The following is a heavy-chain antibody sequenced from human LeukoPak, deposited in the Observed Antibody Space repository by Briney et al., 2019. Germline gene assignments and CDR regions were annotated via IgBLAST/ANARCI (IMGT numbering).Heavy chain of an antibody. CDR3: VKDDGWVQYAN. D-gene: IGHD5-24*01. J-gene: IGHJ4*02. Sequence: GGSLRLSCTVSGFTVRSNSMSWVRQAPGKGLEWVSFIYSDNTHYSDSVKGRFTISRDNSKNTVYLQMNSLSAEDAAVYYCVKDDGWVQYANWGQGTLVTVSS. CDR2: IYSDNT. V-gene: IGHV3-53*01. CDR1: GFTVRSNS.